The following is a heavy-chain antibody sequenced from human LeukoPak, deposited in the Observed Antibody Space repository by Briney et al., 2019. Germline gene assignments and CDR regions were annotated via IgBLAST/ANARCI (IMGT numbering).Heavy chain of an antibody. CDR1: GYTFTGYY. V-gene: IGHV1-2*02. D-gene: IGHD6-13*01. CDR3: ARSFQAIATAGSGLYFDF. Sequence: ASVKVSCKASGYTFTGYYLLWVRQAPGQGPEWMGWINPNSGGTDYAQKFQGRVTMTRDTSSSTAYRGLSRLRSDDTAVYYCARSFQAIATAGSGLYFDFWGQGTLVTVSS. CDR2: INPNSGGT. J-gene: IGHJ4*02.